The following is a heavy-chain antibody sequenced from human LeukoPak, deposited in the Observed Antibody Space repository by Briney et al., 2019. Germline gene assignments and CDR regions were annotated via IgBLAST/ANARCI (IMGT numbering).Heavy chain of an antibody. CDR2: INPGGAST. CDR3: ARVAAAGFAYDKFDP. CDR1: GYTFTSYY. Sequence: ASVKVSCKASGYTFTSYYMHWVRQAPGQGLEWMGIINPGGASTNYAQKFQGRVNMTRDTSTNTVYMELGSLRSEDTAVYYCARVAAAGFAYDKFDPWGQGTLVTVSS. V-gene: IGHV1-46*01. D-gene: IGHD6-13*01. J-gene: IGHJ5*02.